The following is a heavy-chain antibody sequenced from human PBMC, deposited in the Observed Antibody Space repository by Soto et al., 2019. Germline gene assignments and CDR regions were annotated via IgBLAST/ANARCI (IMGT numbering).Heavy chain of an antibody. CDR3: AGDGQQADFQH. D-gene: IGHD6-13*01. CDR2: IYHSGST. V-gene: IGHV4-4*02. J-gene: IGHJ1*01. CDR1: GGSISSSYW. Sequence: QVQLQESGPGLVKPSGTLSLTCAVSGGSISSSYWWSWVRQPPGKGLEWIGEIYHSGSTNYNPSLKSRLTISVDKSKNQLSRILSSVTAADTAVYYCAGDGQQADFQHWGQGTQVTVSS.